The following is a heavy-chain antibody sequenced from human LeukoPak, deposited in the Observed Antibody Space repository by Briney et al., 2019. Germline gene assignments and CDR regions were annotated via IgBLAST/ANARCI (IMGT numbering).Heavy chain of an antibody. CDR2: IYYSGST. J-gene: IGHJ3*02. V-gene: IGHV4-59*08. D-gene: IGHD6-13*01. CDR1: GGSVSSYY. Sequence: PSETLSLTCTVSGGSVSSYYWSWIRQPPGKGLEWIGYIYYSGSTNYNPSLKSRVTISVDTSKNQFSLKLSSVTAADTAVYYCARRGVWGSSWYDAFDIWGQGTMVTVSS. CDR3: ARRGVWGSSWYDAFDI.